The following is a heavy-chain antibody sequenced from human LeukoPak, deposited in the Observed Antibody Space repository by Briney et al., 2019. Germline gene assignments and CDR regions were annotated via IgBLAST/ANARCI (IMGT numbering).Heavy chain of an antibody. J-gene: IGHJ4*02. CDR1: GFTFSNYG. CDR3: AKALEYSSSDSDLDY. V-gene: IGHV3-23*01. Sequence: PGGSLRLSCAASGFTFSNYGMNWVRQAPGKGLEWVSAISGSGGSTYYADSVKGRFTISRDNSKNTLYLQMNSLRAEDTAVYYCAKALEYSSSDSDLDYWGQGTLVTVSS. CDR2: ISGSGGST. D-gene: IGHD6-6*01.